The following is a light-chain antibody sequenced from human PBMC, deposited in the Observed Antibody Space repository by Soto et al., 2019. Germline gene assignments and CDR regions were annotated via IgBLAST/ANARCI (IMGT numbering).Light chain of an antibody. V-gene: IGKV1-39*01. CDR1: QSVDAY. Sequence: IQMTQSPSSLSASEGDRVTITCRASQSVDAYLHWSQQKPGKPPKLLIYAASTLQSGVPSRFSGSGSETDFTLTISSLQPEDFATYYCQQSHSAPYTFGQGTNVEIK. CDR2: AAS. J-gene: IGKJ2*01. CDR3: QQSHSAPYT.